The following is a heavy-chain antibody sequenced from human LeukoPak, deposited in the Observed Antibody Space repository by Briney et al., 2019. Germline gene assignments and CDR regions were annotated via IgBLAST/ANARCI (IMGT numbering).Heavy chain of an antibody. CDR3: ARVYEGPVAGLHFDY. CDR1: GFTFSDYY. Sequence: GGSLRLSCVASGFTFSDYYMSWIRQAPGKGLEWVSYISSSGSTIYYADSVKGRFTISRDNAKNSLYLQMNSLRAEDTAVYYCARVYEGPVAGLHFDYWGQGTLVTVSS. CDR2: ISSSGSTI. J-gene: IGHJ4*02. D-gene: IGHD6-19*01. V-gene: IGHV3-11*01.